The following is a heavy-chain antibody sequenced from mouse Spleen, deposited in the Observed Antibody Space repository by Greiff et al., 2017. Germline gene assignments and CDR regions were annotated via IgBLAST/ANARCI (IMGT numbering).Heavy chain of an antibody. CDR2: IWSGGST. CDR3: ARSLYYGSSLLPYWYFDV. D-gene: IGHD1-1*01. CDR1: GFSLTSYG. Sequence: QVQLQQSGPGLVQPSQSLSITCTVSGFSLTSYGVHWVRQSPGKGLEWLGVIWSGGSTDYNAAFISRLSISKDNSKSQVFFKMNSLQADDTAIYYCARSLYYGSSLLPYWYFDVWGTGTTVTVSS. V-gene: IGHV2-2*01. J-gene: IGHJ1*03.